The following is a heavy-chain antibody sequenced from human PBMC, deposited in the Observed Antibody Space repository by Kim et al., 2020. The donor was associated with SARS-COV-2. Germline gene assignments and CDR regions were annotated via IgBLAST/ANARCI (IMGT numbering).Heavy chain of an antibody. J-gene: IGHJ4*02. Sequence: SETLSLTCAVYGGSFSDYYWTWIRQPPGKGLEWIGEINHSGYTSYNPSLKSRVTISVDTSKNQFSLKLSSVTAADTAVYYCARGVRTFSMIVVVITAQTYYFDAWSQGTLVTVSS. V-gene: IGHV4-34*01. CDR3: ARGVRTFSMIVVVITAQTYYFDA. CDR1: GGSFSDYY. D-gene: IGHD3-22*01. CDR2: INHSGYT.